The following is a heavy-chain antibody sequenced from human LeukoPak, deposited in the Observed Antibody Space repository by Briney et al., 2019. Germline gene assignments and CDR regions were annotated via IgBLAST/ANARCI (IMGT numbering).Heavy chain of an antibody. CDR1: GFTFNNFA. D-gene: IGHD1/OR15-1a*01. Sequence: GGSLRLSCAASGFTFNNFAMSWVRQAPGKGLEWVSAISGSGGSRYYADSVKGRFTISRDNSKNTLYLQMNSLRAEDTAVYYCAKDPEHGYYFDYWGQGTLVTVSS. CDR3: AKDPEHGYYFDY. CDR2: ISGSGGSR. V-gene: IGHV3-23*01. J-gene: IGHJ4*02.